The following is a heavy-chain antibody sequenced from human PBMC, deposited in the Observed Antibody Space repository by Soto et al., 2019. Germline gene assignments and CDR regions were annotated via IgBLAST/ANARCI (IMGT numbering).Heavy chain of an antibody. CDR1: GYSFTNFH. CDR3: ARSSRNIPFDY. D-gene: IGHD2-2*01. V-gene: IGHV1-46*03. Sequence: ASVKVSCKASGYSFTNFHIHWVRQAPGQGLEWMGMIDPSGGITRDAQRLQGRVTMTRDASTSTVYMELRSLRSEDTAVYYCARSSRNIPFDYWGQGTLVTVSS. J-gene: IGHJ4*02. CDR2: IDPSGGIT.